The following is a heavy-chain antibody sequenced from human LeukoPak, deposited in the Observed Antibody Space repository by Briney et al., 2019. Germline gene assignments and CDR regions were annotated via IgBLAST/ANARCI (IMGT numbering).Heavy chain of an antibody. V-gene: IGHV4-59*08. Sequence: SETLSLTCTVSGGSITSYYWAWLRQPPGKGLEWIGYLYYSGYSNYNPSLKSRVSMSVDTSKNQFSLKLTSVTAADTAVYYCARLVPFRRTSYGMDVWGQGTTVTVSS. CDR3: ARLVPFRRTSYGMDV. D-gene: IGHD2-2*01. J-gene: IGHJ6*02. CDR1: GGSITSYY. CDR2: LYYSGYS.